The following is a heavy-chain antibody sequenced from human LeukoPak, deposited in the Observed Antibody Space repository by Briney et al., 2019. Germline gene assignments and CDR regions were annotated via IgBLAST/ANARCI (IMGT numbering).Heavy chain of an antibody. D-gene: IGHD3-9*01. CDR3: ARGVEDWFRVFDP. CDR2: ISSSSSYI. V-gene: IGHV3-21*01. J-gene: IGHJ5*02. Sequence: GGSLRLSCAASGFTFSSYSMNWVRQAPGKGLEWVSSISSSSSYIYYADSVKGRFTISRDNAKNSLYLQMNSLRAEDTAVYYCARGVEDWFRVFDPWGQGTLVTVSS. CDR1: GFTFSSYS.